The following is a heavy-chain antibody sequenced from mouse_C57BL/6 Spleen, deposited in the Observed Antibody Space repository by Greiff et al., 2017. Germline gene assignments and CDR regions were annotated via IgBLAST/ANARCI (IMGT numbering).Heavy chain of an antibody. CDR1: GYTFTSYW. J-gene: IGHJ4*01. CDR2: INPSNGGT. V-gene: IGHV1-53*01. CDR3: ARWDYYSKSYYAMDY. Sequence: QVQLKQPGTELVKPGASVKLSCKASGYTFTSYWMHWVKQRPGQGLEWIGNINPSNGGTNYNEKFKSKATLTVDKSSSTAYMQLSSLTSEDSAVYYCARWDYYSKSYYAMDYWGQGTSVTVSS. D-gene: IGHD2-5*01.